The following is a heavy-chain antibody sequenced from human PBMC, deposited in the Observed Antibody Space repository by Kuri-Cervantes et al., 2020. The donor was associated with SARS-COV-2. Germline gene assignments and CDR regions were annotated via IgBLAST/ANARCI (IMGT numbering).Heavy chain of an antibody. Sequence: ASVKVSCKASGYTFTSYYMHWVRQAPGQGLEWMGIINPSGGSTSYAQKFQGRVTMTRDTSTSTAYMELSSLRSGDTAVYYCARDAQPSTFDRYYDSSGYYYGVAFDIWGQGTMVTVSS. CDR1: GYTFTSYY. V-gene: IGHV1-46*01. J-gene: IGHJ3*02. D-gene: IGHD3-22*01. CDR2: INPSGGST. CDR3: ARDAQPSTFDRYYDSSGYYYGVAFDI.